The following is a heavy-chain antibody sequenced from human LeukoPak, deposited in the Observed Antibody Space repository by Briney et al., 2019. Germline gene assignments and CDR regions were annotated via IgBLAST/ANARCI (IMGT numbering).Heavy chain of an antibody. V-gene: IGHV3-23*01. CDR1: GFTFRNYG. D-gene: IGHD6-13*01. CDR2: INDSGRNT. J-gene: IGHJ4*02. CDR3: AKGSGYSSSWPPNYFDY. Sequence: GGTLRVSCTASGFTFRNYGMSWVRQAPGKGLEWVSGINDSGRNTFYADSVKGRFTVSRDNSKNTMYLQMNSLRAEDTAVYYCAKGSGYSSSWPPNYFDYWGQGTLVTVPS.